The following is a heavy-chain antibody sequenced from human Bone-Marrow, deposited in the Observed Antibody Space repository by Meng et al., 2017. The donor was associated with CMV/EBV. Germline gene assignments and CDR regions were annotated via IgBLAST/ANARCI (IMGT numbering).Heavy chain of an antibody. D-gene: IGHD2-2*01. CDR1: GYTFTGYY. CDR2: INPNSGGT. Sequence: SGYTFTGYYMHWVRQAPGQGLEWMGWINPNSGGTNYAQKFQGRVTMTRDTSISTAYMELSRLRSDDTAVYYCARDCSSTSCSRGMDVWGQGTTVTVS. CDR3: ARDCSSTSCSRGMDV. V-gene: IGHV1-2*02. J-gene: IGHJ6*02.